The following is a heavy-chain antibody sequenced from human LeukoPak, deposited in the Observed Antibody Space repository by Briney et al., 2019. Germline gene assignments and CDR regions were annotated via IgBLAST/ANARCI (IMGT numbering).Heavy chain of an antibody. D-gene: IGHD5-24*01. V-gene: IGHV3-30-3*01. J-gene: IGHJ3*02. CDR2: ISYDGSNK. CDR1: GFNFKSAW. Sequence: PGGSLRLSCAASGFNFKSAWMNWVRQAPGKGLEWVAVISYDGSNKYYADSVKGRFTISRDNSKNTLYLQMNSLRAEDTAVYYCAREDLEMASQLGAAFDIWGQGTMVTVSS. CDR3: AREDLEMASQLGAAFDI.